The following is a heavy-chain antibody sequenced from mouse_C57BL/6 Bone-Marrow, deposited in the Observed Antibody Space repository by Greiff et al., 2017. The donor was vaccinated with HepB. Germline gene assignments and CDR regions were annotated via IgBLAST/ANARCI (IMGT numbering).Heavy chain of an antibody. D-gene: IGHD2-10*01. J-gene: IGHJ3*01. CDR3: VRDRTYYGNSWFAY. CDR2: IRSKSSNYAT. Sequence: EVQLVESGGGLVQPKGSLKLSCAASGFTFNTYAMHWVRQAPGKGLEWVARIRSKSSNYATYYADSVKDRFTISRDDSQSMLYLQMNNLKTEDTAMYYCVRDRTYYGNSWFAYWGQGTLVTVSA. CDR1: GFTFNTYA. V-gene: IGHV10-3*01.